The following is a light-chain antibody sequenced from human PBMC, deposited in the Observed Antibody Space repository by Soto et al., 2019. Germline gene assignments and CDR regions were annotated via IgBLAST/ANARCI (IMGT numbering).Light chain of an antibody. CDR2: GAA. Sequence: EIVLTQSPGTLSLSPGERATLSCRASQSVSSNYLAWYQQKPGQAPRLLIYGAASRATVIPDRFSGSGSGTDFTLTISRLEPEDFAVYYCQHYGSSPFTFGPGTKVDIK. V-gene: IGKV3-20*01. CDR3: QHYGSSPFT. J-gene: IGKJ3*01. CDR1: QSVSSNY.